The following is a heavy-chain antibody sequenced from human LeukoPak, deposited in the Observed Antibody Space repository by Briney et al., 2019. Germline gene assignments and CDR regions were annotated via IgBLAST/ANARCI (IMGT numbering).Heavy chain of an antibody. D-gene: IGHD5-24*01. CDR3: ARDLFRRRDGYSLAY. CDR1: GFTFSTYT. J-gene: IGHJ4*02. Sequence: GGSLRLSCTASGFTFSTYTMHWVRQAPGMGLEWVAVSSFVGSNKYYADSVKGRFTIARDTSKDTLYLLMKSLRTEGTAVYYCARDLFRRRDGYSLAYWGPGTLVTVSS. CDR2: SSFVGSNK. V-gene: IGHV3-30-3*01.